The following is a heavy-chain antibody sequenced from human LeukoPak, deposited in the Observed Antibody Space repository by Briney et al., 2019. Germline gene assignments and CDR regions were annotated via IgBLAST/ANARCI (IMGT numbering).Heavy chain of an antibody. D-gene: IGHD3-10*01. Sequence: GASVKVSCKVSGYTLTELSMHWVRQAPGKGLEWMGGFDPEDGETIYAQKFQGRVTMTEDTSTDTAYMELSSLRSEDTAVYYCATDNRMSGGYYYGMDVWGQGTTVTVSS. V-gene: IGHV1-24*01. CDR2: FDPEDGET. CDR1: GYTLTELS. CDR3: ATDNRMSGGYYYGMDV. J-gene: IGHJ6*02.